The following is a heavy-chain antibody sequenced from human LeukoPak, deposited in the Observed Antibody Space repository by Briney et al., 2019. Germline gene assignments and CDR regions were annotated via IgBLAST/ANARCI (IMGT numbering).Heavy chain of an antibody. CDR3: AREYSGSHDDAFDI. Sequence: ASVKVSCKAPGYTFTSYGISWVRQAPGQGLEWMGWISAYNGNTNYAQKLQGRVTMTTDTSTSTAYMELRSLRSDDTAVYYCAREYSGSHDDAFDIWGQGTMVTVSS. D-gene: IGHD1-26*01. CDR1: GYTFTSYG. J-gene: IGHJ3*02. CDR2: ISAYNGNT. V-gene: IGHV1-18*01.